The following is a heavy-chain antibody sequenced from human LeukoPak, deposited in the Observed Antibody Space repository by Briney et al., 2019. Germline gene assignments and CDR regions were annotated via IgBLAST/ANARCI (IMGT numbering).Heavy chain of an antibody. Sequence: SETLSLTCAVYGGSFSGYYWSWIRQPPGKGLECIGEINHSGSTNYNPSLKSRVTISVDTSKNQFSLKLSSVTAADTAVYYCARGRVSSGWYGDAFDIWGQGTMVTVSS. D-gene: IGHD6-19*01. V-gene: IGHV4-34*01. CDR3: ARGRVSSGWYGDAFDI. CDR2: INHSGST. J-gene: IGHJ3*02. CDR1: GGSFSGYY.